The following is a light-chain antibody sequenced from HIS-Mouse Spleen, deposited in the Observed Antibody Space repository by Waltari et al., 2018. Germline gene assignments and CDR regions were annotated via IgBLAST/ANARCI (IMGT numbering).Light chain of an antibody. V-gene: IGLV2-11*01. Sequence: QSALTQPRPVSGSPGQPVTISCTGTSSDVGGYHYVSWYQQHPGKAPKLMIYDVSKRPSGVPDRFSGSKSGNTASLTISGLQAEDEADYYCCSYAGSYTGVFGTGTKVTVL. CDR3: CSYAGSYTGV. CDR1: SSDVGGYHY. J-gene: IGLJ1*01. CDR2: DVS.